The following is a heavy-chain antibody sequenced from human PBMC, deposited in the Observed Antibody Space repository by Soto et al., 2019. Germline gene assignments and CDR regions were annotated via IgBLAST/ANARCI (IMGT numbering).Heavy chain of an antibody. CDR3: VKSRFSSSWYRGSNLDY. D-gene: IGHD6-13*01. CDR2: ISSNGGST. CDR1: GFTFSSYA. Sequence: QSGGSLRLSCSASGFTFSSYAMHWVRQAPGKGLEYVSAISSNGGSTYYADSVKGRFTISRDNSKNTLYLQMSSLRAEDTAVYYCVKSRFSSSWYRGSNLDYWGQGTLVTVSS. J-gene: IGHJ4*02. V-gene: IGHV3-64D*06.